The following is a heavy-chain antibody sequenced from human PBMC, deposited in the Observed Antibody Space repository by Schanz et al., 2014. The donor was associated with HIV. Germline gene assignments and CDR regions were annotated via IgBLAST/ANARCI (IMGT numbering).Heavy chain of an antibody. CDR3: ARDSGPGIY. J-gene: IGHJ4*02. CDR1: GSTFTTYY. CDR2: IKQDGSEK. V-gene: IGHV3-7*01. D-gene: IGHD3-10*01. Sequence: EVHLVESGGGLVQPGGSLRLSCVASGSTFTTYYMSWVRQAPGKGLEWVANIKQDGSEKHYVASVKGRFTISRDNAKNSLYLQMSSLRADDTAVYYCARDSGPGIYWGQGTLVTVSS.